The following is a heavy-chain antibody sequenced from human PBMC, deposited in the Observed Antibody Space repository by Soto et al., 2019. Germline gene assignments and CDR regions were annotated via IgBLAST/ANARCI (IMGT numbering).Heavy chain of an antibody. CDR1: GGTFSSYA. Sequence: QVQLVQSGAEVKKPGSSVKVSCKASGGTFSSYAISWVRQAPGQGLEWMGGIIPIFGTANYAQKFQGRVTITADKSTSTAYMELSSLRSEDTAVYYCARTAYDYDSSGYYAFDYWGQGTLVTVS. D-gene: IGHD3-22*01. V-gene: IGHV1-69*06. CDR3: ARTAYDYDSSGYYAFDY. J-gene: IGHJ4*02. CDR2: IIPIFGTA.